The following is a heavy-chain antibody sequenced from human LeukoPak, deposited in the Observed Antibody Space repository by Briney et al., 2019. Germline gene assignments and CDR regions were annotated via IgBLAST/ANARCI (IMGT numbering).Heavy chain of an antibody. CDR3: ARYHYDSSGYPYYFDY. J-gene: IGHJ4*02. CDR2: IYSGGST. V-gene: IGHV3-53*01. CDR1: GFIVSDSY. Sequence: PEGSLRLSCAASGFIVSDSYMSWVRQAPGKGLEWVSVIYSGGSTYYADSVKGRFTISRDNSKNTLYLQMNSLRAEDTAVYYCARYHYDSSGYPYYFDYWGQGTLVTVSS. D-gene: IGHD3-22*01.